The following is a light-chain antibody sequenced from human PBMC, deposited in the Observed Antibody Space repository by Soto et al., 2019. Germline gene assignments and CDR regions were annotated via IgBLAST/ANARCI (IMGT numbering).Light chain of an antibody. CDR1: QSVSNSY. CDR3: QQYGSSPL. J-gene: IGKJ5*01. CDR2: GAF. Sequence: ENVLTQSPRTLSLSPGERATLSCRASQSVSNSYLAWYQHKPGQAPRLLIYGAFNRATGIPDRFSGSGSGTDFTLTISRLEPEDFAVYYCQQYGSSPLFGQGTRLEIK. V-gene: IGKV3-20*01.